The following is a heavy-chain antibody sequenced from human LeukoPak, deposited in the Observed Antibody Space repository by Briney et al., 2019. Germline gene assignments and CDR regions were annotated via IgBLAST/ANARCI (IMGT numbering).Heavy chain of an antibody. CDR3: AKDQRDCSSTSCYSY. CDR2: ISGSGGST. CDR1: GFTFSSYA. V-gene: IGHV3-23*01. J-gene: IGHJ4*02. Sequence: GSLRLSCAASGFTFSSYAMSWVRQAPGKGLEWVSAISGSGGSTYYADSVKGRFTISRDNSKNTLYLQMNSLRAEDTAVYYCAKDQRDCSSTSCYSYWGQGTLVTVSS. D-gene: IGHD2-2*01.